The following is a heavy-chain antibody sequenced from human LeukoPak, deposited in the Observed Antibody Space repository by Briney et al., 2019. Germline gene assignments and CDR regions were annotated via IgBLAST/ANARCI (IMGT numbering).Heavy chain of an antibody. CDR2: IYHSGNT. V-gene: IGHV4-39*01. J-gene: IGHJ4*02. D-gene: IGHD2-2*01. CDR3: ASPLGYCTTTTCFGDY. CDR1: GGSISSSSYY. Sequence: KPSETLSLTCTVSGGSISSSSYYWGWIRQPPGKGPEWIGSIYHSGNTYYNPSLKSRVTISVDTSKNQFSLKLSSVTAADTAVYYCASPLGYCTTTTCFGDYWGQGTLVTVSA.